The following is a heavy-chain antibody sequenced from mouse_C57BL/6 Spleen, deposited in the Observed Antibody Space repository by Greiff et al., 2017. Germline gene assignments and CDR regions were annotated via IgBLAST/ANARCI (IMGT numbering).Heavy chain of an antibody. CDR2: INYDGSST. CDR3: ARALDGYYWYFDV. CDR1: GFTFSDYY. Sequence: DVMLVESEGGLVQPGSSMKLSCTASGFTFSDYYMAWVRQVPEKGLEWVANINYDGSSTYYLDSLKSRFIISRDNAKNILYLQMSSLKSEDTATYYCARALDGYYWYFDVWGTGTTVTVSS. V-gene: IGHV5-16*01. D-gene: IGHD2-3*01. J-gene: IGHJ1*03.